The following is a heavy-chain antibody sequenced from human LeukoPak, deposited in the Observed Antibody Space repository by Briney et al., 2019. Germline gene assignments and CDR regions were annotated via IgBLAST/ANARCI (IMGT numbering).Heavy chain of an antibody. Sequence: PGRSLRLSCAASGFTFSSYGMHWVRQAPGKGLEWVAVIWYDGSNKYYADSVKGRFTISRDNSKNTQYLQMNSLRAEDTAVYYCARDRSGYDPFDYWGQGTLVTVSS. V-gene: IGHV3-33*01. J-gene: IGHJ4*02. CDR3: ARDRSGYDPFDY. CDR1: GFTFSSYG. D-gene: IGHD5-12*01. CDR2: IWYDGSNK.